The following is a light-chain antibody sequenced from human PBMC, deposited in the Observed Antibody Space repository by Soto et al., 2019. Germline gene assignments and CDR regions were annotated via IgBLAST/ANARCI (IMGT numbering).Light chain of an antibody. CDR3: QKYNGAPPLFT. Sequence: DIQMTQSPSSLSASVGDRVTITCRAGHDIGTSLAWYQQKPGQVPKLVIFAASTLQSGVPSRFSGSGSGTDFTLTINSLQPEDVATYYCQKYNGAPPLFTVGPGTKVDIK. V-gene: IGKV1-27*01. CDR2: AAS. CDR1: HDIGTS. J-gene: IGKJ3*01.